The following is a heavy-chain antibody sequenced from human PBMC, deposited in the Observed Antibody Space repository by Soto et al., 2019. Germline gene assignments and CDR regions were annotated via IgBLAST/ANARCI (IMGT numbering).Heavy chain of an antibody. V-gene: IGHV3-74*01. CDR1: GFTFSSYR. Sequence: GGSLRLSCAAPGFTFSSYRMHWVRQAPGKGLVWVSRIKGDGSETNYADSVKGRFTISRDNAKNTLYLQMNSLRAEDTAVYYCLRGNSGYGNFDYWGQGTRVTVSS. CDR2: IKGDGSET. D-gene: IGHD5-12*01. J-gene: IGHJ4*02. CDR3: LRGNSGYGNFDY.